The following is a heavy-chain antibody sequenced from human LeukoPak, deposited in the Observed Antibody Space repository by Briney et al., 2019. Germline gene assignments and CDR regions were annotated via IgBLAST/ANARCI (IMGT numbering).Heavy chain of an antibody. CDR3: ARDLLPLGGTLGNWFDP. CDR1: GFLFNSYN. J-gene: IGHJ5*02. V-gene: IGHV3-23*01. CDR2: NSGSGGRT. D-gene: IGHD1-26*01. Sequence: TGGSLRLSCVASGFLFNSYNINWLRQAPGKGLEGVATNSGSGGRTFHADSVKGRFTISRDNSMNTLFLQMNSLRVDDTAVYYCARDLLPLGGTLGNWFDPWGQGTLVTVSS.